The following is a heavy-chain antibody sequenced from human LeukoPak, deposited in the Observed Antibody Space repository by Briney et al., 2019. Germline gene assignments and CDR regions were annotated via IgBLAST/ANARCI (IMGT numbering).Heavy chain of an antibody. CDR2: ICYSGST. D-gene: IGHD3-22*01. CDR1: VGSISSGDYY. CDR3: ASSRRYYYDSSGYYAFDI. V-gene: IGHV4-30-4*08. J-gene: IGHJ3*02. Sequence: SGTLSLTCTVSVGSISSGDYYWGWIRQPPGKGLEWIVYICYSGSTYYNPSLKSRVTISVDTSKNQFSLKLSSVTAADTAVYYCASSRRYYYDSSGYYAFDIWGQGTMVTVSS.